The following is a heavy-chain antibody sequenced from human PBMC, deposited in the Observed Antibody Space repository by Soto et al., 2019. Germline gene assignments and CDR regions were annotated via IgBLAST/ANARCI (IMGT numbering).Heavy chain of an antibody. CDR2: ISAGNGNT. CDR1: GYTFTTYA. CDR3: ARVNAEFDY. J-gene: IGHJ4*02. V-gene: IGHV1-3*01. Sequence: QVQLVQSGAEVKKPGASVNVSCKASGYTFTTYAMHWVRQAPGQRLEWMGWISAGNGNTKYSQKFQGRVTITRDTPASTAYMELRSPTSEDTAGEYCARVNAEFDYWGQGTLVTVSS.